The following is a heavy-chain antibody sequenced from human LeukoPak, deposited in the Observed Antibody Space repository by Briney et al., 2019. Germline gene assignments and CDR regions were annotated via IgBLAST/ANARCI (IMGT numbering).Heavy chain of an antibody. V-gene: IGHV3-23*01. CDR3: VKHARVGTTTAFDI. J-gene: IGHJ3*02. Sequence: GGSLKLSCAASGFTFGHFGMSWVRQAPGKGLEWVSAVTGSSTTTSYADSVTGRFTISRDNSQSILSLQMNSLTAEDTAIYFCVKHARVGTTTAFDIWGQGTMVSVSP. D-gene: IGHD1-26*01. CDR1: GFTFGHFG. CDR2: VTGSSTTT.